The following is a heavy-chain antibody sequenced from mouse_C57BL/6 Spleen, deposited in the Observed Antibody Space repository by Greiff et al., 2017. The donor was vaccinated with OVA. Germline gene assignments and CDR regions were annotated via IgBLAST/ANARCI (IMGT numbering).Heavy chain of an antibody. CDR2: IYPGSGNT. CDR1: GYSFTSYY. Sequence: QVQLQQSGPELVKPGASVKISCKASGYSFTSYYIHWVKQRPGQGLEWIGWIYPGSGNTKYNEKFKGKATLTADTSSSTAYMQLSSLTSEDSAVYYCARSLYDGYSYWYFDVWGTGTTVTVSS. J-gene: IGHJ1*03. V-gene: IGHV1-66*01. D-gene: IGHD2-3*01. CDR3: ARSLYDGYSYWYFDV.